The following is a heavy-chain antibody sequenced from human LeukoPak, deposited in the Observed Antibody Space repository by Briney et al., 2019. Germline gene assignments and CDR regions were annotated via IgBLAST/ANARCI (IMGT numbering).Heavy chain of an antibody. CDR2: ISWESGTI. J-gene: IGHJ4*02. Sequence: GGSLRLSCATSGFTFDDYAMHWVRQAPGKGLEWVSGISWESGTIDYADSVKGRFTISRDNAKNSLYLQMNSLRPEDTALYYCAKASSEKYFDYWGQGTLVTASS. CDR1: GFTFDDYA. V-gene: IGHV3-9*01. CDR3: AKASSEKYFDY.